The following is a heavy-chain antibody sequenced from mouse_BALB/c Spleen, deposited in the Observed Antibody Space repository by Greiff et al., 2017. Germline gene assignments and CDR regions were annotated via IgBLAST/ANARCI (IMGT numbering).Heavy chain of an antibody. CDR3: ARRGDYDAVVY. D-gene: IGHD2-4*01. V-gene: IGHV5-6*02. CDR1: GFTFSSYG. J-gene: IGHJ3*01. Sequence: DVKLVESGGDLVKPGGSLKLSCAASGFTFSSYGMSWVRQTPDKRLEWVATISSGGSYTYYPDSVKGRFTISRDNSKNTLYLQMSSLKSEAKAMYYCARRGDYDAVVYWGQGSLVTVAA. CDR2: ISSGGSYT.